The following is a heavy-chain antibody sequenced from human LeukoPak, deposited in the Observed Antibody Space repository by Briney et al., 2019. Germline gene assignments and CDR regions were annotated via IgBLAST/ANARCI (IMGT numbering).Heavy chain of an antibody. J-gene: IGHJ4*02. CDR1: GFIFRDYA. CDR3: ARHYYGSGSYYVH. Sequence: GGSLRLSCVASGFIFRDYAMSWVRQAPAGGLEWVSSLRGDGETFYTDSVKGRFTLSRDHSRNTVYLQLSNLRVEDTAVYYCARHYYGSGSYYVHWGQGTLVTVSS. D-gene: IGHD3-10*01. CDR2: LRGDGET. V-gene: IGHV3-23*01.